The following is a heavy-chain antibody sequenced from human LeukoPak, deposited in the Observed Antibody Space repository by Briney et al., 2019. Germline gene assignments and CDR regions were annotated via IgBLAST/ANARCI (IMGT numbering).Heavy chain of an antibody. CDR1: GLTFSSYD. Sequence: GGSLRLSCEASGLTFSSYDMNWVRQAPGKGLEWVSYISSSGNLIHYADSVKGRFTISRDNAKSSLFLQMNSLRVEDTAVYYCARDPLGTTRWFDYWGQGTLVTVSS. J-gene: IGHJ4*02. CDR2: ISSSGNLI. CDR3: ARDPLGTTRWFDY. V-gene: IGHV3-48*03. D-gene: IGHD1-1*01.